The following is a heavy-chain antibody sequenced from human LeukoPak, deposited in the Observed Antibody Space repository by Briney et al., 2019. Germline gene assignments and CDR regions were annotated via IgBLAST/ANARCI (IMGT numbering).Heavy chain of an antibody. CDR2: ISGSGGSK. CDR1: GFTFSNHA. J-gene: IGHJ6*02. CDR3: AKEAGVVLPGGMDV. Sequence: PGGSLRLSCAVSGFTFSNHAMSWVRQAPGKGLEWVSGISGSGGSKNYADSVKGRFTVSRDNSKNTLSLQMNSLRAEDTAVYYCAKEAGVVLPGGMDVWGQGTTVTVSS. D-gene: IGHD2-8*02. V-gene: IGHV3-23*01.